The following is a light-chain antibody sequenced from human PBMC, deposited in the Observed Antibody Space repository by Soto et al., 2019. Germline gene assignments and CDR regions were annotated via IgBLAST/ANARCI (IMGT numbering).Light chain of an antibody. Sequence: QSVLTQAPSASGTPGQRVTISCSGSTSNIGTNTVNWYQQFPGTAPKLLIYSNNQRPSGIPDRFSGSKSGTSASLAISGLQSEPEADYYCAAWDDSLNGWVFGGGTKVTVL. CDR2: SNN. CDR3: AAWDDSLNGWV. CDR1: TSNIGTNT. V-gene: IGLV1-44*01. J-gene: IGLJ3*02.